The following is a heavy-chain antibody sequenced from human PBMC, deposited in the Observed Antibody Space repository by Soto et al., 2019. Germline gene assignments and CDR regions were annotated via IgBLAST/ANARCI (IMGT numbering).Heavy chain of an antibody. CDR2: IYDGGST. CDR1: GDSISSGGYY. Sequence: SETLSLTCTVSGDSISSGGYYWSWIRQHPGKGLEWIGYIYDGGSTYNNPSLKGRPTISVDTSKNQFSLKISSATAADVDVYFCAGDRSRGYGRFDYWGQGTLVTVSS. V-gene: IGHV4-31*03. J-gene: IGHJ4*02. CDR3: AGDRSRGYGRFDY. D-gene: IGHD5-12*01.